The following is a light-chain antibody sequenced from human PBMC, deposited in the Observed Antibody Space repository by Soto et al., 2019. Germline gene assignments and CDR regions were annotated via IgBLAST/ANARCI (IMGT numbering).Light chain of an antibody. J-gene: IGKJ4*01. CDR1: QSFNTW. V-gene: IGKV1-5*03. CDR2: KAS. Sequence: DIQMTQSPSTLSASVGDRVTITCRASQSFNTWLAWYQQKPGKAPNLLIYKASSLESGVPSRFSGSGSGTDFTLTISSLQPEDVATYYCQKYNSAPLTFGGGTKVDI. CDR3: QKYNSAPLT.